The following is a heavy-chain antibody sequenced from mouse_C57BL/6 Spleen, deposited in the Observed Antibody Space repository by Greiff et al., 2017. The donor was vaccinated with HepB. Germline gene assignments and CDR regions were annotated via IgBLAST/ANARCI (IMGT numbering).Heavy chain of an antibody. CDR1: GFTFSDYG. Sequence: EVKLMESGGGLVKPGGSLKLSCAASGFTFSDYGMHWVRQAPEKGLEWVAYISSGSSTIYYADTVKGRFTISRDNAKNTLFLQMTSLRSEDTAMYYCARQDYSTFLAYWGQGTLVTVSA. J-gene: IGHJ3*01. CDR3: ARQDYSTFLAY. V-gene: IGHV5-17*01. CDR2: ISSGSSTI. D-gene: IGHD2-5*01.